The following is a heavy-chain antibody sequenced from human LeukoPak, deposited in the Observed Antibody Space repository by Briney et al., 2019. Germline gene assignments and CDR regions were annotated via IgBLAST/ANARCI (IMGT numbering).Heavy chain of an antibody. D-gene: IGHD5-24*01. CDR1: GLTFSTYW. CDR3: ARRDDHNGRDY. J-gene: IGHJ4*02. V-gene: IGHV3-7*03. Sequence: PGGSLRLSCAVSGLTFSTYWMSWVRQAPGQGLEWVANVKHDGSEKYYVDSVKGRFTISRDNAKNSLFLQMNSLRDEDTAVYYCARRDDHNGRDYWGQGTLVTVSS. CDR2: VKHDGSEK.